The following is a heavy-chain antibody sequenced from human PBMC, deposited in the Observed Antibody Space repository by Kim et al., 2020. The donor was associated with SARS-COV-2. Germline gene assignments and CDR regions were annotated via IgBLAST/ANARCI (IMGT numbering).Heavy chain of an antibody. J-gene: IGHJ4*02. CDR3: ARRAGATEEFDY. D-gene: IGHD1-26*01. Sequence: RYSPSFQVQVTNSADKSISTAYLQWRSLKASDTAVYYCARRAGATEEFDYWGQGTLVTVSS. V-gene: IGHV5-51*01.